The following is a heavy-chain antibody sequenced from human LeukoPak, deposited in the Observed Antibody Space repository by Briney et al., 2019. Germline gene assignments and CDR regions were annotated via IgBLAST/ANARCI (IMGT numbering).Heavy chain of an antibody. V-gene: IGHV1-2*02. CDR3: ARGGVGNSGSYPY. D-gene: IGHD3-10*01. J-gene: IGHJ4*02. Sequence: ASVKVSCKASGYTFTGYYMHWVRQAPGQGLEWMGWINPNSGGTNYAQKFQGRVTMTRDTSTNTAYMELSSLRSDDTAVYFCARGGVGNSGSYPYWGQGALVIVSS. CDR2: INPNSGGT. CDR1: GYTFTGYY.